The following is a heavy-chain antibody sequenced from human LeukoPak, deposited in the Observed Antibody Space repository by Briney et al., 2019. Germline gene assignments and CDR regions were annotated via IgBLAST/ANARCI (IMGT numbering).Heavy chain of an antibody. CDR2: IYYSGST. D-gene: IGHD5-18*01. J-gene: IGHJ4*02. V-gene: IGHV4-59*13. Sequence: PETLSLTCSASGGSLSTYHWSWIRLSPVKGLEWIVYIYYSGSTNYNPSLESRVSLSVDTSTNQFSLKVRSVTAADTAVYYCARGSGSYGFFDLWGQGALVTVS. CDR1: GGSLSTYH. CDR3: ARGSGSYGFFDL.